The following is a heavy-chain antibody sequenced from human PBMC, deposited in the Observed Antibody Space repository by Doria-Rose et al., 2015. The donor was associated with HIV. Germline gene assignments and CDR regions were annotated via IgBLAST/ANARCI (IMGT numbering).Heavy chain of an antibody. CDR2: INPRGGST. CDR3: AREAGTADWFDP. V-gene: IGHV1-46*01. J-gene: IGHJ5*02. CDR1: GYTFTNNY. Sequence: KEPGASAKISCKASGYTFTNNYMHWVRQAPGQGLEWMGIINPRGGSTSYAQKFQGRVTMTRDTSTSTVYMELRSLRSEDTAMYYCAREAGTADWFDPWGQGTLVIVSS. D-gene: IGHD2-21*02.